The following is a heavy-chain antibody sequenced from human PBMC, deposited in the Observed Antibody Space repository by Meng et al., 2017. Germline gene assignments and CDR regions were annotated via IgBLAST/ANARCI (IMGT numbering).Heavy chain of an antibody. Sequence: GGSLRLSCAASGFTFSSYEMNWVRQAPGKGLEWVSYISSSGSTIYYADSVKGRFTISRDKAKNSLYLQMTSLRAEDTAVYYCARDRPLYSSGWTDYYYYGMDVWGQGTTVTVSS. J-gene: IGHJ6*02. CDR1: GFTFSSYE. D-gene: IGHD6-19*01. CDR3: ARDRPLYSSGWTDYYYYGMDV. V-gene: IGHV3-48*03. CDR2: ISSSGSTI.